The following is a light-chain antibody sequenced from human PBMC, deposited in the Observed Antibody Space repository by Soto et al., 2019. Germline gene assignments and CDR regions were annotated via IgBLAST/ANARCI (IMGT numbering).Light chain of an antibody. Sequence: EIVMTQSPATLSVSPGERATLSCRASQSVSSNLAWYQQKPGQAPRLLIYGASTRATGIPARFSGSGSETEFTLTINSLQSEDFAVYYCQHYNNWPPWTFGQGTKVEIK. CDR1: QSVSSN. CDR2: GAS. J-gene: IGKJ1*01. CDR3: QHYNNWPPWT. V-gene: IGKV3-15*01.